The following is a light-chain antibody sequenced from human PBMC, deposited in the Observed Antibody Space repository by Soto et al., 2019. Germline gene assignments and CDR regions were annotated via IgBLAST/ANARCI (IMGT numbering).Light chain of an antibody. V-gene: IGKV1-39*01. CDR2: AAS. Sequence: DIQMTQSPSSLSASVGDRVTITCRASQSISSFLNWYQQKPGKVPKLLIYAASTLQSGVPSRFSGSGSGTDFTLTISSLQPEDFATYYCQQTYSTWTFGQGTKVEIK. CDR3: QQTYSTWT. J-gene: IGKJ1*01. CDR1: QSISSF.